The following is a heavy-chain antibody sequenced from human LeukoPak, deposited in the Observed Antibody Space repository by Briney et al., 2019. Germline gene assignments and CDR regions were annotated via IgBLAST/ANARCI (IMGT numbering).Heavy chain of an antibody. CDR1: GFTLSSHS. CDR3: AINPHYYGMDV. CDR2: ISSSSSTI. J-gene: IGHJ6*02. V-gene: IGHV3-48*04. Sequence: GGSLRLSCAASGFTLSSHSMNWVRQAPGKGLEWVSYISSSSSTIYYADSVKGRFTISRDNAKNSLYLQMNSLGAEDTAVYYCAINPHYYGMDVWGQGTTVTVSS.